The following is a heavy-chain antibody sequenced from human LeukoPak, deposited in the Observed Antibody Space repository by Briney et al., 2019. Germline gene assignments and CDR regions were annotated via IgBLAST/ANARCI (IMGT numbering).Heavy chain of an antibody. CDR1: GFTFSSYW. CDR3: ARDPIEAAGTDYDY. Sequence: GGSLRLSCAASGFTFSSYWMSWVRQAPGKGLEWVANIKQDGSEKYYVDSVKGRFTISRDNAKNSLYLQMNSLRAEDTAVYYCARDPIEAAGTDYDYLGQGTLVTVSS. J-gene: IGHJ4*02. CDR2: IKQDGSEK. V-gene: IGHV3-7*01. D-gene: IGHD6-13*01.